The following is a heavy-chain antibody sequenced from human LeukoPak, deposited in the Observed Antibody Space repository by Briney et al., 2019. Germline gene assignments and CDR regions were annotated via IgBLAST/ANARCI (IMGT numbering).Heavy chain of an antibody. J-gene: IGHJ4*02. Sequence: PGGSLRLSCAASGFTFSSYAMHWVRQAPGKGLEWVAVISYDGSNKYYADSVKGRFTISRDNSKNTLYLQMNSLRAEDTAVYYCARDTGIQLWLDYWGQGTLVTVSS. D-gene: IGHD5-18*01. CDR2: ISYDGSNK. V-gene: IGHV3-30-3*01. CDR1: GFTFSSYA. CDR3: ARDTGIQLWLDY.